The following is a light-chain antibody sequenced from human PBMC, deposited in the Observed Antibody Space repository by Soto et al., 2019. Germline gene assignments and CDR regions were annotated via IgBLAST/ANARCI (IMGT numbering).Light chain of an antibody. CDR3: QVWDSSSDHVV. CDR1: NIGSKS. V-gene: IGLV3-21*02. CDR2: DDS. Sequence: SYELTQPPSVSVAPGQTASITCGGNNIGSKSVHWYQQRPGQAPVLVVYDDSDRPSGIPERFSGSNSGNTATLTISRVEARDEADYYCQVWDSSSDHVVFGGGTKLTVL. J-gene: IGLJ2*01.